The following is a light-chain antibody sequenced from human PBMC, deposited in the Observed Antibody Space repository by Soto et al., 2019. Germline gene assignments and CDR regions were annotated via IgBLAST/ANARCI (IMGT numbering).Light chain of an antibody. V-gene: IGKV4-1*01. CDR3: QQHYTNPQT. CDR1: QTVLPSSSNKNY. Sequence: DIVLSQSDASLAVSLTERATINCKSSQTVLPSSSNKNYLVWYQQKPGQPPRPLIYWASTRMSGVPDRFSGSGSGTDFTLAISSLQAEDVAVYYCQQHYTNPQTFGQGTKVDIK. J-gene: IGKJ1*01. CDR2: WAS.